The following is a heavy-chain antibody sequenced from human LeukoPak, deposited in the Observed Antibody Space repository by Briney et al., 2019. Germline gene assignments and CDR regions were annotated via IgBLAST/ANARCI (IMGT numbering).Heavy chain of an antibody. Sequence: SGGSLRLSCAASGFTFSSYAMSWVRQAPGKGLEWVSAISGSGGSTYYADSVKGRLTISRDNSKNTLYLQMNSLRAEDTAVYYCAKVVYCGGDCYSAAFDIWGQGTMVTVSS. CDR1: GFTFSSYA. V-gene: IGHV3-23*01. CDR3: AKVVYCGGDCYSAAFDI. CDR2: ISGSGGST. J-gene: IGHJ3*02. D-gene: IGHD2-21*01.